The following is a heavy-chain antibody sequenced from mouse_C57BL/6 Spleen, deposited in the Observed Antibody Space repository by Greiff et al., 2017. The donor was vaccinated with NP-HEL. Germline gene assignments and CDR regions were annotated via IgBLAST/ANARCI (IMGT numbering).Heavy chain of an antibody. CDR2: IYPGDGDT. Sequence: QVQLKESGAELVKPGASVKISCKASGYAFSSYWMNWVKQRPGKGLEWIGQIYPGDGDTNYNGKFKGKATLTADKSSSTAYMQLSSLTSEDSAVYFCARSYGSSYLDYWGQGTTLTVSS. CDR3: ARSYGSSYLDY. J-gene: IGHJ2*01. CDR1: GYAFSSYW. D-gene: IGHD1-1*01. V-gene: IGHV1-80*01.